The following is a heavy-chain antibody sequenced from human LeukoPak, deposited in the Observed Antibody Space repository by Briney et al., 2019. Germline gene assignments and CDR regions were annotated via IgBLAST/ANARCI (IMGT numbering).Heavy chain of an antibody. J-gene: IGHJ4*02. Sequence: ASVKVSCKASGYTFTSYGISWVRQAPGQGLEWLGWISAYNGNTNYAQKLQGRVTMTTDTSTSTAYMELRSLRSDDTAVYYCARDGLRFLEWLYHFDHWGQGTLVTVFS. CDR1: GYTFTSYG. CDR3: ARDGLRFLEWLYHFDH. D-gene: IGHD3-3*01. V-gene: IGHV1-18*01. CDR2: ISAYNGNT.